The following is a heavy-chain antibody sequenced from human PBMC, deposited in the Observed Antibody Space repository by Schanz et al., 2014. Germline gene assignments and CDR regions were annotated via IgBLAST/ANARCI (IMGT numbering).Heavy chain of an antibody. CDR3: ASGVHVSSLQKGLQF. CDR2: ISSSGTTI. CDR1: GFTFSSYG. J-gene: IGHJ1*01. V-gene: IGHV3-48*01. Sequence: EVQLLDSGGGLVQPGGSLRLSCAASGFTFSSYGMNWVRQAPGKGLEWVSYISSSGTTIYYADSVKGRFTISRDNAKNSVSLQMRRLRVEDTAVYYCASGVHVSSLQKGLQFWGRGTLVIVSS. D-gene: IGHD3-10*01.